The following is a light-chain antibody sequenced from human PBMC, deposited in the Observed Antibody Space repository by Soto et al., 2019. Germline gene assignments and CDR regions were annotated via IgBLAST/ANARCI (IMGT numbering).Light chain of an antibody. Sequence: AIQMTQSPSSLSASVGDRVTITCRASQGIRSDLGWYQQKPGKAPKFLMYGASSLQSSVPSRFSGSGSGTDFTFTISSLQPEDFATYYCLQDYNYPYTFGQGTKLEVK. CDR2: GAS. V-gene: IGKV1-6*01. CDR3: LQDYNYPYT. J-gene: IGKJ2*01. CDR1: QGIRSD.